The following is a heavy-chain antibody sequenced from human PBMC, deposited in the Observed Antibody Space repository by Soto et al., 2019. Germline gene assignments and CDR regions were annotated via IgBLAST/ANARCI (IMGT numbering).Heavy chain of an antibody. J-gene: IGHJ4*02. CDR3: ARVSGYYLPDY. Sequence: QVQLVQSGAEEKKPGASVKVSCKASGYTFTNYAMHWVRQAPGQRLEWMGWINAGNGNTKYSQKFQGRVTITRDTSASTAYMELGSLRSEDTAVYYFARVSGYYLPDYWGQGTLVTVSS. CDR1: GYTFTNYA. CDR2: INAGNGNT. V-gene: IGHV1-3*05. D-gene: IGHD5-12*01.